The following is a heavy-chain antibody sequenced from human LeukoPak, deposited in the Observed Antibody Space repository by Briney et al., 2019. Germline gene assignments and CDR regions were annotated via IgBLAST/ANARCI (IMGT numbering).Heavy chain of an antibody. D-gene: IGHD3-3*01. CDR1: GGSISSSSYY. CDR3: ARHGRGLQFFEY. CDR2: IFYSGST. V-gene: IGHV4-39*01. J-gene: IGHJ4*02. Sequence: SGTLSLTCTVSGGSISSSSYYWGWIRQPPGKGLESVGSIFYSGSTYYTPSLKSRVTISVDTSKNQFSLKLSSVTAADTAVYYCARHGRGLQFFEYWGQGSLVTVPS.